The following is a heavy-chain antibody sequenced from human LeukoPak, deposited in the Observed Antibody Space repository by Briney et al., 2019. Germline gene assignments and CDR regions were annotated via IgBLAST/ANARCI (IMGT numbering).Heavy chain of an antibody. V-gene: IGHV4-59*01. CDR3: ARLNYGPGSYYSRSYYYGLDV. CDR1: GVSITGYY. CDR2: VSYSGGS. D-gene: IGHD3-10*01. Sequence: KPSETLSLTCTVSGVSITGYYWSWIRQPPGKGLEWIGYVSYSGGSNYNPSLKSRATISVDTSKNQSSLKLSSVTAADTAAYSCARLNYGPGSYYSRSYYYGLDVWGQGTTVTVSS. J-gene: IGHJ6*02.